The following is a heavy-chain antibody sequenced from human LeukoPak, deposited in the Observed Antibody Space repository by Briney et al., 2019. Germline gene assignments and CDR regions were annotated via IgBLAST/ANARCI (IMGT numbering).Heavy chain of an antibody. CDR1: RGTFSSYA. J-gene: IGHJ5*02. Sequence: ASVKVSCEASRGTFSSYAISWVRQAPGQGLEWMGGIIPIFGTANYAQKFQGRVTITADESTSTAYMELSSLRSEDTAVYYCARDARHRYCSSSSCYRGWLDPWGQGTPATVSS. CDR3: ARDARHRYCSSSSCYRGWLDP. D-gene: IGHD2-2*01. CDR2: IIPIFGTA. V-gene: IGHV1-69*13.